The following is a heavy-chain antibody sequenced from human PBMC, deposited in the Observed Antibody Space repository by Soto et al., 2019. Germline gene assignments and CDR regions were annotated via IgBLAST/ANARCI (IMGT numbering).Heavy chain of an antibody. CDR1: GFTFSSYG. CDR3: ARDPALLWFWELSKGFDH. D-gene: IGHD3-10*01. V-gene: IGHV3-33*01. J-gene: IGHJ4*02. CDR2: IWYDGSNK. Sequence: PGGSLRLSCAASGFTFSSYGMHWVRQAPGKGLEWVAVIWYDGSNKYYADSVKGRFTISRDNSKNTLYLQMNSLRAEDTAVYYCARDPALLWFWELSKGFDHWGPGTLVTASS.